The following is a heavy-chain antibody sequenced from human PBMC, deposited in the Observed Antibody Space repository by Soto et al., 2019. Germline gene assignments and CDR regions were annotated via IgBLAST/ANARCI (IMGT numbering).Heavy chain of an antibody. J-gene: IGHJ4*02. Sequence: QVQLVESGGGVVQPGRSLRLSCAASGFTFSSYAMHWVRQAPGKGLEWVAVISYDGSNKYYADSVKGRFTISRDNSKNTLYLQMNSLRAEDTAVYYCARGGDYGDYPVGYWGQGTLVTVSS. V-gene: IGHV3-30-3*01. CDR2: ISYDGSNK. CDR3: ARGGDYGDYPVGY. D-gene: IGHD4-17*01. CDR1: GFTFSSYA.